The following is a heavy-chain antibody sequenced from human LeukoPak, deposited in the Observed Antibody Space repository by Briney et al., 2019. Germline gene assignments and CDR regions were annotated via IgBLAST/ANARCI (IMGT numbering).Heavy chain of an antibody. V-gene: IGHV1-2*02. CDR1: GYTFTGYY. CDR2: INPNSGGT. D-gene: IGHD1-1*01. J-gene: IGHJ4*02. Sequence: GASVKVSCKASGYTFTGYYMHWVRQAPGQGLEWMGWINPNSGGTNYAQKFQGRVTMTRDTSISSAYMELSRLRSDDTAVYYCARGPYNWNDGGYYFDYWGQGTLVTVSS. CDR3: ARGPYNWNDGGYYFDY.